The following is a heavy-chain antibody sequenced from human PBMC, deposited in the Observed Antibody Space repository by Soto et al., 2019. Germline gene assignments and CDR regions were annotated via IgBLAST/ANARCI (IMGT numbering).Heavy chain of an antibody. J-gene: IGHJ4*02. V-gene: IGHV3-30*18. Sequence: GGSLRLSCVGSGFTFSNYGMHWVRQPPGKGLEWVALISDDGDKRYYADSVRGRLIISRDNSKDTLYLQMNSLGPDDTGVYFCAKAPVRIVGAHSFAYCGQGTPVTLS. CDR3: AKAPVRIVGAHSFAY. CDR1: GFTFSNYG. CDR2: ISDDGDKR. D-gene: IGHD1-26*01.